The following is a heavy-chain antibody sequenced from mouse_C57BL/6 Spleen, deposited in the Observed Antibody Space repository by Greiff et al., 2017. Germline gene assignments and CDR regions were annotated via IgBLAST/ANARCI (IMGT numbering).Heavy chain of an antibody. D-gene: IGHD1-1*01. J-gene: IGHJ3*01. CDR3: TYYGSSSAWFAD. Sequence: QVQLQQPGAELVKPGASVKLSCKASGYTFTSYWMHWVKQRPGQGLEWIGMIHPNSGSTNYNEKFKSKATLTVDKSSSTAYMQLSSLTSEDSAVYYCTYYGSSSAWFADWGQGTLVTVSA. CDR1: GYTFTSYW. CDR2: IHPNSGST. V-gene: IGHV1-64*01.